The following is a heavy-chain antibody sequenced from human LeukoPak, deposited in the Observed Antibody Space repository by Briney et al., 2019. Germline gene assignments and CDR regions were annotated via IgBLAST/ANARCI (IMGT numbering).Heavy chain of an antibody. D-gene: IGHD6-19*01. CDR1: GYSFTSYW. Sequence: GESLKISRKGSGYSFTSYWIGWVRQMPGKGLEWMGIIYPGDSDTRYSPSFQGQVTISADKSISTAYLQWSSLKASDTAMYYCARQGSGWYGGGWAFDPWGQGTLVTVSS. J-gene: IGHJ5*02. V-gene: IGHV5-51*01. CDR2: IYPGDSDT. CDR3: ARQGSGWYGGGWAFDP.